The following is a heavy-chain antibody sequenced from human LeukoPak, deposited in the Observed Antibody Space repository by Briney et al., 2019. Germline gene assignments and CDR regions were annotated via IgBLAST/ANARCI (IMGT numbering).Heavy chain of an antibody. D-gene: IGHD5-24*01. J-gene: IGHJ6*03. V-gene: IGHV3-23*01. CDR3: AKERLQYGPGYMDV. CDR2: ISGSGGGT. CDR1: GFTFNNYP. Sequence: AGGSLRLSCAASGFTFNNYPMSWVRQAPGKGLEWVSGISGSGGGTNYADSVKGRFTISRDNSKNTLYLQMHSLRAEDTDVYYCAKERLQYGPGYMDVWGRGTTVTVSS.